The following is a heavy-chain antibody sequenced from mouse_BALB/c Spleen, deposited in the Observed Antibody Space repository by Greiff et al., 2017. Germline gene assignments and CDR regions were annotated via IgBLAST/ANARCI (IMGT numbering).Heavy chain of an antibody. CDR1: GFTFSSYA. V-gene: IGHV5-9-4*01. Sequence: EVQVLESGGGLVKPGGSLKLSCTASGFTFSSYAMTWVRQSPEKGLEWVAGISRGGSYTYYTETVTGRVTITRDNATNTLYLEMSSLTSEDTAMYFCARVGGGKGAFAYWGQGTLVTVSA. J-gene: IGHJ3*01. D-gene: IGHD1-3*01. CDR3: ARVGGGKGAFAY. CDR2: ISRGGSYT.